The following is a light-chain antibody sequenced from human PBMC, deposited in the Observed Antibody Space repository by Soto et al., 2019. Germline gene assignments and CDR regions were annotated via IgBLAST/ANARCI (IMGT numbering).Light chain of an antibody. CDR3: CSYAGTYTVL. V-gene: IGLV2-11*01. Sequence: QSVLTQPRSVSGSPGQSVTISCTGTSSDVGVYNYVSWYQQNPGKAPKLMIYDVSKRPSGVPDRFSGSKSGNTASLTISGLQAEDEADYYCCSYAGTYTVLFGGVTKVTVL. J-gene: IGLJ2*01. CDR1: SSDVGVYNY. CDR2: DVS.